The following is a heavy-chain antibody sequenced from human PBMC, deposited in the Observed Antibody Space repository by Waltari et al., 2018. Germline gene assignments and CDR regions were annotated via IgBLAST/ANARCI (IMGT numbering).Heavy chain of an antibody. CDR3: ATDTITIFGVVIIDRGY. CDR1: GYTFTAYY. Sequence: EVQLVQSGAEVKKPGATVKISCKASGYTFTAYYMHWVQQAPGKGLEWMGRVDPEDGETIYAEKFQGRVTITADTSTDTAYMELSSLRSEDTAVYYCATDTITIFGVVIIDRGYWGQGTLVTVSS. CDR2: VDPEDGET. D-gene: IGHD3-3*01. J-gene: IGHJ4*02. V-gene: IGHV1-69-2*01.